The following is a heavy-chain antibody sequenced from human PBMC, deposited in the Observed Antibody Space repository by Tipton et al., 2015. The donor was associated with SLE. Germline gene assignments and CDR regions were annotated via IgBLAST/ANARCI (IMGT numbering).Heavy chain of an antibody. V-gene: IGHV4-61*08. D-gene: IGHD1-26*01. Sequence: TLSLTCTVSGGSVSSGGYYWSWIRQPPGKGLEWIGYIYYSGSTNYNPSLKSRVTISVDTSKNQFSLKLSSVTAADTAVYYCARGGSYYYFDYWGQGTLVTVSS. CDR3: ARGGSYYYFDY. CDR1: GGSVSSGGYY. CDR2: IYYSGST. J-gene: IGHJ4*02.